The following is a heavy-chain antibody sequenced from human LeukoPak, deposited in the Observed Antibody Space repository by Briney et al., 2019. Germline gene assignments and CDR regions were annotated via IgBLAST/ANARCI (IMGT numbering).Heavy chain of an antibody. J-gene: IGHJ5*02. CDR3: ARTGGYRAFDP. D-gene: IGHD2-8*02. Sequence: SETLSLTCDVSGGSFNSYYWSWIRQPPGKGLGWIGYIYYSGSTNYNPSLKSRVTISLDTSKHQFSLKLSSVTAADAAVYYCARTGGYRAFDPWGQGTLVTVSS. CDR1: GGSFNSYY. CDR2: IYYSGST. V-gene: IGHV4-59*01.